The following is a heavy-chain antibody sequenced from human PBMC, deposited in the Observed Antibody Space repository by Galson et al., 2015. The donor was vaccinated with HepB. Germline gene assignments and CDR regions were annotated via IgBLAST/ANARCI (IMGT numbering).Heavy chain of an antibody. CDR2: VNNDGIST. D-gene: IGHD1-26*01. Sequence: SLRLSCAASGFTFSSYAMTWVRQAPGKGLEWVSTVNNDGISTYYADSVKGRFTIARDNSKNTLSLQMNSLRVEDTAVYYCAKGGSYSRDPFQHWGQGTLVTVSS. J-gene: IGHJ1*01. CDR1: GFTFSSYA. V-gene: IGHV3-23*01. CDR3: AKGGSYSRDPFQH.